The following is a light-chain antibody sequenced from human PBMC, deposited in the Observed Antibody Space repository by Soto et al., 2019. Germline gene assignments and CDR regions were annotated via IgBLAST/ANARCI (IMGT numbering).Light chain of an antibody. Sequence: EIVMTQSPATLSVSPGERATLSCRASQSVSSNLAWYQQKPGQAPRLLIYGASTMATGIPARFSGSGSGTEFTLTISSLQSEAFAVYYCQQYNNWPPLYTFGQGTKLEIK. CDR2: GAS. CDR1: QSVSSN. V-gene: IGKV3-15*01. CDR3: QQYNNWPPLYT. J-gene: IGKJ2*01.